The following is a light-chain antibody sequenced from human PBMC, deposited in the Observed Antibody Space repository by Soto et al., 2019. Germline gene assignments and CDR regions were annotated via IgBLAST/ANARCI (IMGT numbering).Light chain of an antibody. CDR2: DAS. Sequence: EIVLTESPGTLSLSVGERATLSCRASQSVSSSNLAWYQQKPGQAPRLLIYDASTRATVIPARFSGSGSGTEFTLTISSLQSEDFAVYYCQQYNDWPPITFGQGTRLEI. CDR1: QSVSSSN. V-gene: IGKV3-15*01. CDR3: QQYNDWPPIT. J-gene: IGKJ5*01.